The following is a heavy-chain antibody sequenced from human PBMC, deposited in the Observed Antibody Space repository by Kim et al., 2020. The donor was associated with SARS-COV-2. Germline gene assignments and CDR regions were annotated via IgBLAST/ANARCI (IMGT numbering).Heavy chain of an antibody. CDR3: AKDPMVRGVITIDY. D-gene: IGHD3-10*01. J-gene: IGHJ4*02. V-gene: IGHV3-30*02. Sequence: ADSLNGRFSISRNNSKNPLYLQMNSLRAEDTAVYYCAKDPMVRGVITIDYWGQGTLVTVSS.